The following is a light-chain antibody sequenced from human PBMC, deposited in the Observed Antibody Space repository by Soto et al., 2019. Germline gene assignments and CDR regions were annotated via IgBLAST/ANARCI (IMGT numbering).Light chain of an antibody. CDR3: AAWDDSLNGWV. J-gene: IGLJ3*02. Sequence: QSVLTQPPSASGTPGQRVTISCSGSSSNIGSNTVNWYQQLRGTAPKLLIYSNNQRPSGVPDRFSGSKSGTSASLAISGLRSEDEADYDCAAWDDSLNGWVFGGGTKL. CDR2: SNN. CDR1: SSNIGSNT. V-gene: IGLV1-44*01.